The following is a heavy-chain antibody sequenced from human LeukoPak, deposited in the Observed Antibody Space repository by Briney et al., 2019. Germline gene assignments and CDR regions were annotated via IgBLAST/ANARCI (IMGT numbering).Heavy chain of an antibody. V-gene: IGHV1-3*01. D-gene: IGHD3-9*01. CDR2: INAGNGNT. CDR3: ARDRHDILTGDNWFDP. J-gene: IGHJ5*02. CDR1: GYTFTSYA. Sequence: ASVKVSCKASGYTFTSYAMHLVRQAPGQRLEWMGWINAGNGNTKYSQKSQGRVTITRDTSASTAYMELSSLRSEDTAVYYCARDRHDILTGDNWFDPWGQGTLVTVSS.